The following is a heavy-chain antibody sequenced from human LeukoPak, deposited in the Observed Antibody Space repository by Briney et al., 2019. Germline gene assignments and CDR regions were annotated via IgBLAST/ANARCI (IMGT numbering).Heavy chain of an antibody. CDR2: INPNSGGT. CDR3: AREQVAAAGRPFDY. J-gene: IGHJ4*02. V-gene: IGHV1-2*02. D-gene: IGHD6-13*01. CDR1: GYTFTGYY. Sequence: GASVKVSCKASGYTFTGYYMHWVRQAPGQGLEWMGWINPNSGGTNYAQKFQGRVTMTRDTSISTAYMELSRLRSDDTAVYYCAREQVAAAGRPFDYWGQGTLVTVSS.